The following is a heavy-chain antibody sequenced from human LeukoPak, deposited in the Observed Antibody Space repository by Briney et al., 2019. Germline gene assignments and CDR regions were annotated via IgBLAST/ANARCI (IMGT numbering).Heavy chain of an antibody. D-gene: IGHD1-26*01. J-gene: IGHJ4*02. Sequence: SGTLSLTCAVSGGSISSSNWWSWVRQPPGKGLEWIGEIYHSGSTNYNPSLKSRVTISVDKSKNQFSLKLSSVTAADTAVYYCGRSKPYGSTWHTDYWGQGTLVTVSS. CDR3: GRSKPYGSTWHTDY. V-gene: IGHV4-4*02. CDR1: GGSISSSNW. CDR2: IYHSGST.